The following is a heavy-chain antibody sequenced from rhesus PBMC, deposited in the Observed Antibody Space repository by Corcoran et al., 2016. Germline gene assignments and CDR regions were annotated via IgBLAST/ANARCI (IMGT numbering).Heavy chain of an antibody. CDR3: ARVNWNYWLRGLAS. D-gene: IGHD1-26*01. CDR1: GGSISGYYY. J-gene: IGHJ6*01. Sequence: QVQLQQWGEGLVKPSETLSLTCAVYGGSISGYYYWSWIRQPLGKGLEWIWYIYGNSASTNYNPSPKNLVTILKNTSKNQLSLKLISVTAADTAVYYCARVNWNYWLRGLASWGQGVVVTVSS. CDR2: IYGNSAST. V-gene: IGHV4-73*01.